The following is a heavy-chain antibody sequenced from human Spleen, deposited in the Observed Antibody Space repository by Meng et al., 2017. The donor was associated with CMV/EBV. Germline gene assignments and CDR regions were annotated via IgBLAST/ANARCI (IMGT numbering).Heavy chain of an antibody. CDR3: ARGGQKYYDTSGYQSLSFDV. D-gene: IGHD3-22*01. CDR1: A. J-gene: IGHJ3*01. CDR2: IIPMVGRA. Sequence: AINGVRQSPGQGLEWMGGIIPMVGRANYAQKFQGRVTITADKSTSTVYMELSSLKSDDTAVYYCARGGQKYYDTSGYQSLSFDVWGQGTMVTVSS. V-gene: IGHV1-69*06.